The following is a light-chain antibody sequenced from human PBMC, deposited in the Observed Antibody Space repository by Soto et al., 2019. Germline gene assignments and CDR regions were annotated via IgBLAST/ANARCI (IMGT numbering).Light chain of an antibody. CDR2: DAS. J-gene: IGKJ1*01. CDR1: QSVSSN. V-gene: IGKV3-11*01. Sequence: EIVLTQSPATLSLSPGERATLSCRASQSVSSNLAWYQQKPGQAPRLLIYDASNRATGIPARFSGSGSGTDITLTISSLEPEDFAVYYCQQRSNWPTFGQGTKVDIK. CDR3: QQRSNWPT.